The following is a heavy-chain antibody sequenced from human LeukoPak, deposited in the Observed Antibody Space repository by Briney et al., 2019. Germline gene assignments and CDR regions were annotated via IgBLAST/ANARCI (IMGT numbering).Heavy chain of an antibody. V-gene: IGHV1-69*13. CDR1: GGTFSSYA. J-gene: IGHJ4*02. D-gene: IGHD5-18*01. Sequence: SVKVSYKASGGTFSSYAISWVRQAPGQGLEWMGGIIPIFGTANYAQKFQGRVTITADESTSTAYMELSSLRSEDTAVYYCARELGYSYGEIDYWGQGTLVTVSS. CDR2: IIPIFGTA. CDR3: ARELGYSYGEIDY.